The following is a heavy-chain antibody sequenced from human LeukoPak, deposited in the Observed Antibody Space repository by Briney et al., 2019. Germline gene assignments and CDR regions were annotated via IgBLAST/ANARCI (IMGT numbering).Heavy chain of an antibody. CDR1: GYPFSSCG. D-gene: IGHD3-16*01. J-gene: IGHJ4*02. V-gene: IGHV1-18*01. CDR2: ISGYNGDT. CDR3: ARNWGAGHPINFDY. Sequence: ASVKVCCKTFGYPFSSCGINWVRQAPGQGLEWMGWISGYNGDTNYAQKFQGRVTMTTDTSTNTAYMDLRRLRSDDTAVYYCARNWGAGHPINFDYWGQGTLVTVSS.